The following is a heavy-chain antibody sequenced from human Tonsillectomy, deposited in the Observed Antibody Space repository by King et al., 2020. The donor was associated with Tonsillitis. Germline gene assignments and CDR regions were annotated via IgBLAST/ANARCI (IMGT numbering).Heavy chain of an antibody. V-gene: IGHV1-69*01. D-gene: IGHD3-22*01. CDR3: ACADYYDSSGYQRWFDP. CDR1: GGTFSSYA. J-gene: IGHJ5*02. CDR2: IIPIFGTA. Sequence: QLVQSGAEVKKPGSSVKVSCKASGGTFSSYAISWVRQAPGQGLEWVGGIIPIFGTANYAQKVQGRVTITADESTSTAYMELGSLRAEDTAVYYCACADYYDSSGYQRWFDPWGQGTLVTVSS.